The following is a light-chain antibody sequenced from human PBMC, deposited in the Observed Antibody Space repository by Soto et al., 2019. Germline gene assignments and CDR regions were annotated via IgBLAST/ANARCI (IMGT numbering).Light chain of an antibody. CDR2: AAS. V-gene: IGKV1-39*01. CDR3: QQGYSTPRLT. Sequence: DIQMTQSPSSLSASVGDRVTITCRASQSISSYLNWYQQKPGQAPKLLIYAASSLQSGVPSRFGVSGSWTDFTLTISSLQPEDFATYDCQQGYSTPRLTFGLGTKVEIK. CDR1: QSISSY. J-gene: IGKJ4*01.